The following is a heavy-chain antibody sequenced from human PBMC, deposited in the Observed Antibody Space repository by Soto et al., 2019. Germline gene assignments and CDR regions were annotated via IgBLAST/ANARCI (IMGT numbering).Heavy chain of an antibody. CDR3: ARENYGDSGRAFDP. CDR2: FYTTGTT. J-gene: IGHJ5*02. CDR1: GGSTSSYP. D-gene: IGHD4-17*01. V-gene: IGHV4-4*07. Sequence: PSETLSLTCTVSGGSTSSYPWTWIRQPAGKELEWIGRFYTTGTTTYNPSLKSRATMSVDTSKNQFSLKLSSVTAADTAIYYCARENYGDSGRAFDPWGQGTLVTVSS.